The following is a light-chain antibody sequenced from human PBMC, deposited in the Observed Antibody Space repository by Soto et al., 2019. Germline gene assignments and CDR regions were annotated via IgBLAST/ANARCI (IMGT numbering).Light chain of an antibody. CDR2: EVS. J-gene: IGLJ3*02. V-gene: IGLV2-14*01. CDR3: SSSTSSRTWV. CDR1: SSDVGGYNY. Sequence: QSALTQPASVSGSPGQSITISCTGTSSDVGGYNYVSWYQQHPGVAPKLIIYEVSNRPSGVSNRFSGSKSGNTASLTISGLQADDEACYYCSSSTSSRTWVFGGGTKLTVL.